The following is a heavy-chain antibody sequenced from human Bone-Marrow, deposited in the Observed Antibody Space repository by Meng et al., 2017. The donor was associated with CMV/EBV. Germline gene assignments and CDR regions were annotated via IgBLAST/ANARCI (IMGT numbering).Heavy chain of an antibody. V-gene: IGHV1-2*02. Sequence: GGSLRLSCKASGYTFTGYYMHWVRQAPGQGLEWMGWINPNSGGTNYAQKFQGRVTMTRDTSISTAYMELSRLRSDDTAVYYCARSRVTLRSNPVGWFDPWGQGTLVTVSS. D-gene: IGHD3-3*01. CDR3: ARSRVTLRSNPVGWFDP. J-gene: IGHJ5*02. CDR2: INPNSGGT. CDR1: GYTFTGYY.